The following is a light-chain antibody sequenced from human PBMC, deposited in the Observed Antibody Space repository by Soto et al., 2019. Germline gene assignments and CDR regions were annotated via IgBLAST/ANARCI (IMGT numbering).Light chain of an antibody. Sequence: QSVLTQPASVSGSPGQSITISCTGNSSDVGAYNYVSWYQQHPGKAPKLMIYEVNSRPSGVSNRFSGSKSGITASLTISGLQAEDEADYYCSSYASTSTAVFGTGTKLTVL. CDR2: EVN. J-gene: IGLJ1*01. CDR1: SSDVGAYNY. CDR3: SSYASTSTAV. V-gene: IGLV2-14*01.